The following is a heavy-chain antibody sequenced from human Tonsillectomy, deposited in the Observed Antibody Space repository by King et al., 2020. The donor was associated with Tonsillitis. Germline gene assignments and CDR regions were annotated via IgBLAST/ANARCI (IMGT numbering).Heavy chain of an antibody. D-gene: IGHD5-12*01. Sequence: VQLVESGGGLVQPGGSLRLSCAASGFTFSTYSMNWVRQAPGKGLEWVSYISISSSTIYYADSVKGRFTISRDNAKNSLYLQMNSLRADDTAVYYCARAYSGYDFGYWGQGTLVTVSS. J-gene: IGHJ4*02. CDR3: ARAYSGYDFGY. CDR1: GFTFSTYS. V-gene: IGHV3-48*01. CDR2: ISISSSTI.